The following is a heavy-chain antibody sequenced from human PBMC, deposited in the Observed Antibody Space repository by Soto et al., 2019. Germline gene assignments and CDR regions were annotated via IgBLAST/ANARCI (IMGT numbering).Heavy chain of an antibody. CDR2: IYYSGST. CDR3: ARVQVPAALIYYYYYLDV. CDR1: GGSISSYY. J-gene: IGHJ6*03. Sequence: PSETLSLTCTVSGGSISSYYWSWIRQPPGKGLEWIGYIYYSGSTNYNPSLKSRVTISVDTSKNQFSLKLSSVTAADTAVYYCARVQVPAALIYYYYYLDVWGKGTTVTVSS. D-gene: IGHD2-2*01. V-gene: IGHV4-59*01.